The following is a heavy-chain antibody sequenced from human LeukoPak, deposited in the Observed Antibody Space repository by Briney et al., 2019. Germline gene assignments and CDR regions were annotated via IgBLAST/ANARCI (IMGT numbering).Heavy chain of an antibody. D-gene: IGHD5/OR15-5a*01. Sequence: QPGGSLRLSCAASGFTFITYAMHWVRQAPGKGLEWVAVISYDGSNEYYVDSVKGRFTISRDNSKNTLDLQMSSLRAEDTAVYYCARVGLKEKYGMDVWGQGTTVTVSS. CDR3: ARVGLKEKYGMDV. CDR1: GFTFITYA. V-gene: IGHV3-30*14. CDR2: ISYDGSNE. J-gene: IGHJ6*02.